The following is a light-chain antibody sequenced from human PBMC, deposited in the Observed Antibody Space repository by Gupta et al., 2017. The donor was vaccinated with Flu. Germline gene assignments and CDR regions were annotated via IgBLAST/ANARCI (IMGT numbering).Light chain of an antibody. CDR1: QSISSW. J-gene: IGKJ2*01. Sequence: QMTQSPSTLSATVGDRVTITCRASQSISSWLAWYQQKPGKAPKLLIYEASNLESGVPSRFSGSGSGTQFTLTISSLQPDDFATYYCQQYNSYSGYTFGQGTKLEIK. V-gene: IGKV1-5*03. CDR3: QQYNSYSGYT. CDR2: EAS.